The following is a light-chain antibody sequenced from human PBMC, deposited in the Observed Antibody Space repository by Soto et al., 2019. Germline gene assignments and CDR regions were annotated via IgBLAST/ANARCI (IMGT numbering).Light chain of an antibody. CDR3: HQYASSPWT. J-gene: IGKJ1*01. CDR2: GAS. V-gene: IGKV3-20*01. Sequence: EIVLTQSPDSLSLSPGDTVTLSCRASSIMTNDYVAWYLQKAGQAPSLLIYGASQRAAGVPDRFGGSGSGAVFALTITTLAPEDFGVYFCHQYASSPWTFGRGTKVEIK. CDR1: SIMTNDY.